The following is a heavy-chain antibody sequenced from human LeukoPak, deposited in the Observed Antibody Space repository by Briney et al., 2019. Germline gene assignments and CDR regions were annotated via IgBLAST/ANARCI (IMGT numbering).Heavy chain of an antibody. CDR1: GYTFTSYD. V-gene: IGHV1-8*01. D-gene: IGHD4-17*01. J-gene: IGHJ3*02. CDR2: MNPNSGNT. CDR3: ARDGDYGDYNAFDI. Sequence: ASVTVSCKASGYTFTSYDINWVRQATGQGFEWMGWMNPNSGNTGYAQKFQSRVTMTRNTSISTAYMELSSLRSEDTAVYYYARDGDYGDYNAFDIWGQGTMVTVSS.